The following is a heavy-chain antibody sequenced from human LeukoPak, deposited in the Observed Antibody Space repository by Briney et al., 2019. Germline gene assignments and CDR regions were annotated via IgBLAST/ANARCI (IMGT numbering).Heavy chain of an antibody. D-gene: IGHD3-22*01. V-gene: IGHV3-21*01. J-gene: IGHJ5*02. CDR2: ISISNYI. Sequence: GGSLRLSCAASGFAFSTYNMNWVRQAPGKGLEWVSSISISNYIYYADSVKGRFTVSRDNAKNSLYLQMNSLRAEDTAVYYCARAAWLWDPWGQGTLVTVSS. CDR3: ARAAWLWDP. CDR1: GFAFSTYN.